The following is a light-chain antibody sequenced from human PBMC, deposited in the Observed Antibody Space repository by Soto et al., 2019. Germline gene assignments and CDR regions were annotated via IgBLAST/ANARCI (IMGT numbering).Light chain of an antibody. CDR3: QQSFSTPRT. CDR2: AAS. J-gene: IGKJ1*01. V-gene: IGKV1-39*01. Sequence: DIQMTQAPSSLSASVGDRVTITCRESQSIRSYLNWYQQKPGKAPKLLIYAASSLQSGVPSRFSGSGSWTDFTLTISSLQPEDFATYYCQQSFSTPRTFGQGTKVEI. CDR1: QSIRSY.